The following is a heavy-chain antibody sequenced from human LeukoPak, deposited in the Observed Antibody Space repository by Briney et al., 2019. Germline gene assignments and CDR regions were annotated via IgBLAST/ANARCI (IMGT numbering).Heavy chain of an antibody. D-gene: IGHD6-13*01. CDR2: IYYSGST. CDR3: ARHSFSSSWRLDY. CDR1: GGSISSSSYY. V-gene: IGHV4-39*01. Sequence: SETLSLTCTVSGGSISSSSYYWGWIRQPPGKGLEWIGSIYYSGSTYYNPSLKSRVTISVDTSKNQFSLKLSSVTAADTAVYYCARHSFSSSWRLDYWGQGTLVTVSS. J-gene: IGHJ4*02.